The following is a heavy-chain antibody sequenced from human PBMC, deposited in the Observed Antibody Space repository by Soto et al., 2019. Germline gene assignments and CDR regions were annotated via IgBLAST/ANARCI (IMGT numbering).Heavy chain of an antibody. CDR1: GGTFSSYT. CDR2: IIPILGIA. D-gene: IGHD2-15*01. CDR3: ARGRGGRGDY. V-gene: IGHV1-69*02. Sequence: QVQLVQSGAEVKKPGSSVKVSCKASGGTFSSYTISWVRQAPGQGLEWMGWIIPILGIANYAQKFQGRVTITADKPTSTAYVELRSRRSEDTAVHDCARGRGGRGDYWGQGTPVTVS. J-gene: IGHJ4*02.